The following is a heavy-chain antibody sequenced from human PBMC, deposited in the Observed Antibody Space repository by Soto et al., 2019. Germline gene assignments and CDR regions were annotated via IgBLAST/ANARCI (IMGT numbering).Heavy chain of an antibody. CDR3: AKGYSSSGTVYYGMDV. D-gene: IGHD6-13*01. CDR2: ISWNSGSI. J-gene: IGHJ6*02. CDR1: GFTFDDYA. Sequence: GGSLRLSCAASGFTFDDYAMHWVRQAPGKGLEWVSGISWNSGSIGYADSVKGRFTISRDNAKNSLYLQMNSLRAEDTALYYCAKGYSSSGTVYYGMDVWGQGTTVTVSS. V-gene: IGHV3-9*01.